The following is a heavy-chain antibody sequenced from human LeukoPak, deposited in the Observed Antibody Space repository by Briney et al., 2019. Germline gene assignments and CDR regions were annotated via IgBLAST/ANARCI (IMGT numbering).Heavy chain of an antibody. D-gene: IGHD4-17*01. CDR2: IRSKANSYAT. CDR1: GFTFSGSA. V-gene: IGHV3-73*01. CDR3: TRSTVRAIDYFDY. J-gene: IGHJ4*02. Sequence: GGSLRLSCAASGFTFSGSAMHWVRQASGKGLEWVGRIRSKANSYATVYAASVKGRFTISRDDSKNTAYLQMNSLKTEDTAVYYCTRSTVRAIDYFDYWGQGTLVTVSS.